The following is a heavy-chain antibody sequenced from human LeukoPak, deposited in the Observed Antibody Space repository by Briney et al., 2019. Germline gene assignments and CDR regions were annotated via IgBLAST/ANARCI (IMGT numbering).Heavy chain of an antibody. D-gene: IGHD3-10*01. Sequence: PGGSLRLSCAVSGFSFSTYSMNGVRQAPGKGLEWISYIRSRTSTTYYADSVKGRFTISSDNAKNSPYLQMNSLRDDDTAVYFCARDSAWAFDIWGQGTKVTVSS. V-gene: IGHV3-48*02. CDR1: GFSFSTYS. J-gene: IGHJ3*02. CDR3: ARDSAWAFDI. CDR2: IRSRTSTT.